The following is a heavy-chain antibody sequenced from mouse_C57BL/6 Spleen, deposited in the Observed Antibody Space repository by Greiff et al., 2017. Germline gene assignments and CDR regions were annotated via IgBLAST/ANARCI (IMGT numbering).Heavy chain of an antibody. Sequence: EVHLVESGGGLVQPGGSLSLSCAASGLTFTDYYMSWVRQTPGHALEWLGFIRNTANGYTTEYSASVKGRFTISRDNSQSSLYLQMNALRAEDSATYYCASGILSYYYAMGYWGQGTSVTVSS. CDR2: IRNTANGYTT. J-gene: IGHJ4*01. CDR1: GLTFTDYY. V-gene: IGHV7-3*01. D-gene: IGHD2-3*01. CDR3: ASGILSYYYAMGY.